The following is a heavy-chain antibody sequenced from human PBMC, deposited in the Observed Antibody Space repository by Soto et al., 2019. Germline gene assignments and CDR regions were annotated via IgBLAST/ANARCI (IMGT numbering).Heavy chain of an antibody. CDR1: GYTFTSYY. CDR3: ARDWGYCGGDCPEGYFDY. D-gene: IGHD2-21*02. J-gene: IGHJ4*02. CDR2: INPSGGST. V-gene: IGHV1-46*01. Sequence: ASVKVSCKASGYTFTSYYMHWVRQAPGQGLEWMGIINPSGGSTSYAQKFQGRVTMTRDTSTSTVYMELSSLRSEDTAVYYCARDWGYCGGDCPEGYFDYWGQGTLVTVSS.